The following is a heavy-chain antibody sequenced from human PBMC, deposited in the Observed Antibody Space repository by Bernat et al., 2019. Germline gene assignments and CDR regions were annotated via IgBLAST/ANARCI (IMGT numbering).Heavy chain of an antibody. D-gene: IGHD1-1*01. J-gene: IGHJ4*03. CDR1: GYTFTTYG. CDR3: ATRTFAY. CDR2: INTYSGVP. V-gene: IGHV7-81*01. Sequence: QIQLVQSGPELKKPGETVKISCKASGYTFTTYGMSWVKQAPGKGLKWMGWINTYSGVPTYADDFKGRFAFSLETSASTAYLQINNLKNEVTATYFCATRTFAYWGQGTLVT.